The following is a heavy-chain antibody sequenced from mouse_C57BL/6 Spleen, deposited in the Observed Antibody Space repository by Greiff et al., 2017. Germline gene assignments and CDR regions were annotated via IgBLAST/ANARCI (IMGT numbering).Heavy chain of an antibody. CDR1: GYSITSGYY. D-gene: IGHD1-1*01. Sequence: EVQVVESGPGLVKPSQSLSLTCSVTGYSITSGYYWNWIRQFPGNKLEWMGYISYDGSTNYNPSLKNRISITRDTYKNQFFLKLNSVTTEDTATYYCARVVTTVVERYFDVWGTGTTVTVSS. J-gene: IGHJ1*03. CDR3: ARVVTTVVERYFDV. CDR2: ISYDGST. V-gene: IGHV3-6*01.